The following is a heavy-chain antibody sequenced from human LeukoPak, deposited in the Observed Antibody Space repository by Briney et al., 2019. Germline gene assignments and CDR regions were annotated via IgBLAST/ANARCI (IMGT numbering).Heavy chain of an antibody. D-gene: IGHD3-16*01. J-gene: IGHJ4*02. Sequence: ASVKVSCKASGYTFTSYDINWVRQATGQGLEWMGWMNPNSGNTAYAQKFQGRVTITADKSTSTAYMELSSLRSEDTAVYYCARSSGGFDYWGQGTLVTVSS. CDR1: GYTFTSYD. V-gene: IGHV1-8*03. CDR2: MNPNSGNT. CDR3: ARSSGGFDY.